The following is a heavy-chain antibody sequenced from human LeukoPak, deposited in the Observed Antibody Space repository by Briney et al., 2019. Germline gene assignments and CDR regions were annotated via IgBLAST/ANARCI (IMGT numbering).Heavy chain of an antibody. CDR2: IYSGGST. CDR1: GFIVSSNY. Sequence: GGSLRLSCAASGFIVSSNYMSWVRQAPGKGLEWVSVIYSGGSTYYADSVKGRFTISRDNSKNTLYLQMNSLRAEDTAVYYCARAESSGYYESGSYFDYWGQGTLVTVSS. D-gene: IGHD3-22*01. J-gene: IGHJ4*02. CDR3: ARAESSGYYESGSYFDY. V-gene: IGHV3-66*01.